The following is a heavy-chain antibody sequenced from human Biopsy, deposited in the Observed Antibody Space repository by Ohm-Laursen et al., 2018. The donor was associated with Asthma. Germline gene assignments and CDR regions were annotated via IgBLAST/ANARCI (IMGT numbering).Heavy chain of an antibody. V-gene: IGHV3-74*01. Sequence: SLRLSCAASGFTFSSYYMHWVRHAPGKGLVWVSNIKSDGSSTSYADSVKGRFTISRDNAKHTVYLQMNNLRAEDTAVYYCASELGIGYWGQGILVTVSS. CDR1: GFTFSSYY. D-gene: IGHD7-27*01. CDR3: ASELGIGY. CDR2: IKSDGSST. J-gene: IGHJ4*02.